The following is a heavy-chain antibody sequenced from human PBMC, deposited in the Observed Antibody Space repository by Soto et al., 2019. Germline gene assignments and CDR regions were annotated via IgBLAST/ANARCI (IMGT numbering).Heavy chain of an antibody. J-gene: IGHJ5*02. CDR2: INAGNGNT. CDR1: GYTFTSYA. V-gene: IGHV1-3*01. CDR3: ARLRRTNWFDP. D-gene: IGHD3-16*01. Sequence: ASVKVSCKASGYTFTSYAMHWVRQAPGQRLEWMGWINAGNGNTKYSQKIQGRVTITRDTSASTAYMELSSLRSEDTAVYYCARLRRTNWFDPWGQGTLVTVSS.